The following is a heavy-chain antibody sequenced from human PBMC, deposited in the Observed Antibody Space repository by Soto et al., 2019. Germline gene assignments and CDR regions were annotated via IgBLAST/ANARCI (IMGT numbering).Heavy chain of an antibody. D-gene: IGHD3-16*01. J-gene: IGHJ4*02. CDR3: AREGEMVGYFDY. CDR1: GFTFISYT. V-gene: IGHV3-48*02. Sequence: PGGSLRLSCAASGFTFISYTMNWVRQAPGKGLEWVSYISTSSGSIYYADSVKGRFTISRDNAKNSLFLQMNSLRDEDTAVYYCAREGEMVGYFDYWGQGTLVTVSS. CDR2: ISTSSGSI.